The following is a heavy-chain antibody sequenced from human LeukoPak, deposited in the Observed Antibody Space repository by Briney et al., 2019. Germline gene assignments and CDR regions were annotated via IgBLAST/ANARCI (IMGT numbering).Heavy chain of an antibody. CDR1: GYTFTSYG. CDR3: ARDGDYGGNLYYFDY. CDR2: ISAYNGNT. J-gene: IGHJ4*02. D-gene: IGHD4-23*01. Sequence: GASVKVSCKASGYTFTSYGISWVRQAPGQGLEWMGWISAYNGNTNYAQKLQGRVTMTTDTSTSTAYMELRSLRSDDTAVYYCARDGDYGGNLYYFDYWGQGTLVTVSS. V-gene: IGHV1-18*01.